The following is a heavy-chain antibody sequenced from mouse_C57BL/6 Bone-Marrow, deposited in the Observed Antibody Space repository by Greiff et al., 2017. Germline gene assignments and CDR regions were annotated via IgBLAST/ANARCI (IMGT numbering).Heavy chain of an antibody. CDR3: ARSHYYYGSSCEDAMDY. D-gene: IGHD1-1*01. J-gene: IGHJ4*01. CDR1: GFSLTSYA. CDR2: IWTGGGT. Sequence: VKVEESGPGLVAPSQSLSITCTVSGFSLTSYAISWVRQPPGKGLEWLGVIWTGGGTTYNSALKSRLSISKDNSKSQVFLKMNSLQTDDTARYYCARSHYYYGSSCEDAMDYWGQGTSVTVSS. V-gene: IGHV2-9-1*01.